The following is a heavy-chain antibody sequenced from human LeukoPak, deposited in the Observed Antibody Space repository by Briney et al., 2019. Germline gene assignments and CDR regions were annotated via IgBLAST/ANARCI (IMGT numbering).Heavy chain of an antibody. CDR2: IWYDGSNK. CDR1: GFTFRNYG. D-gene: IGHD3-22*01. CDR3: AKGLYDRSGYFVD. Sequence: GGSLRLSCAASGFTFRNYGMHWVRQAPGKGLEWVAVIWYDGSNKYYADSVKGRFAISRDNSKNTMYLQMNSVTAEDTAVYYCAKGLYDRSGYFVDWGQGTLVTVSS. J-gene: IGHJ4*02. V-gene: IGHV3-33*06.